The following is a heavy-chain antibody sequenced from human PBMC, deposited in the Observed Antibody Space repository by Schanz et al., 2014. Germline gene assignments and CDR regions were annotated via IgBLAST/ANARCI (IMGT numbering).Heavy chain of an antibody. CDR3: ARVKQGCSDTSCVLDP. Sequence: QVQLQESGPGLVKPSGTLSLTCAVSGVSISSTNWWHWVRQSPGKGLEWLGEIIHAGRTNYNPSLGSRFPISLEKSGNRFSLELTSVTAADTALYFCARVKQGCSDTSCVLDPWGQGTLVTVSS. D-gene: IGHD2-2*01. J-gene: IGHJ5*02. CDR2: IIHAGRT. V-gene: IGHV4-4*02. CDR1: GVSISSTNW.